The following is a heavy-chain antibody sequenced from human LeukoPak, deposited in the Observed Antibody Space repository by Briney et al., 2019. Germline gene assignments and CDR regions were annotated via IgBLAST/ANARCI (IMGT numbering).Heavy chain of an antibody. D-gene: IGHD1-14*01. Sequence: SETLPLTCTVSGGSISSYYWSWIRQPPGKGLEWIGYIYYSGSTNYNPSLKSRVTISVDTSKNQFSLKLSSVTAADTAVYYCARTESPYYFDYWGQGTLVTVSS. CDR1: GGSISSYY. CDR2: IYYSGST. V-gene: IGHV4-59*01. J-gene: IGHJ4*02. CDR3: ARTESPYYFDY.